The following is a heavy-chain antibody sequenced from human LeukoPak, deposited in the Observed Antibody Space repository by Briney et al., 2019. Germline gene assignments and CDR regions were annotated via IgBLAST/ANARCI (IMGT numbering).Heavy chain of an antibody. J-gene: IGHJ3*02. Sequence: GASVKVSCKASGYTFTSYDINWVRQATGQGLEWMGWMNPNSGNTGYAQKFQGRVTITRNTSISTAYMELSSLRSEDTAVYYCARGRVLLWFGELSAFDIWGQGTMVTVSS. CDR3: ARGRVLLWFGELSAFDI. V-gene: IGHV1-8*03. CDR1: GYTFTSYD. CDR2: MNPNSGNT. D-gene: IGHD3-10*01.